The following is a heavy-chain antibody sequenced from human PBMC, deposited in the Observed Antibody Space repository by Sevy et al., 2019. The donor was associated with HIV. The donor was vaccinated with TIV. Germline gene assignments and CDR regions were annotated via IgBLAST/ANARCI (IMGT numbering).Heavy chain of an antibody. CDR1: GFTFSIYA. V-gene: IGHV3-30*04. CDR2: LSYDGSNN. Sequence: GGSLRLSCAASGFTFSIYAIHWVRQAPGKGLEWVGFLSYDGSNNYYADSVKGRFTISRDNSKNTLYLQMNSLRAEDTAVYYCARNLGQEQWLVRGHWFDPWGQGTLVTVSS. CDR3: ARNLGQEQWLVRGHWFDP. J-gene: IGHJ5*02. D-gene: IGHD6-19*01.